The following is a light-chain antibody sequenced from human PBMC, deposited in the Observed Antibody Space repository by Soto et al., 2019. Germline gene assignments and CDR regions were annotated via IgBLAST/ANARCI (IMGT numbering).Light chain of an antibody. V-gene: IGKV3-20*01. Sequence: EIVLTQSPGTLSLSPGERATLSCRASQSVSSNYLAWYQQKPGQAPRLLIYGASSRATGIPDRFSGSGSGTEFTLTISRLEPEDFATYYCQQANSFPLAFGQGTRLEIK. CDR3: QQANSFPLA. CDR1: QSVSSNY. CDR2: GAS. J-gene: IGKJ5*01.